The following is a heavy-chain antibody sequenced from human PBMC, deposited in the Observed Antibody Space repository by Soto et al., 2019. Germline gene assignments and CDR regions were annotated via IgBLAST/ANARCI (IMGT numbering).Heavy chain of an antibody. CDR2: ISYDGSNK. V-gene: IGHV3-30-3*01. Sequence: QVQLVESGGGVVQPGRSLRLSCAASGFTFSSYAMHWARQAPGKGLEWVAVISYDGSNKYYADSVKGRFTISRDNSKNTLYLQMNSLRAEDTAVYYCARVLRFLEWLEDSYWGQGTLVTVSS. J-gene: IGHJ4*02. D-gene: IGHD3-3*01. CDR3: ARVLRFLEWLEDSY. CDR1: GFTFSSYA.